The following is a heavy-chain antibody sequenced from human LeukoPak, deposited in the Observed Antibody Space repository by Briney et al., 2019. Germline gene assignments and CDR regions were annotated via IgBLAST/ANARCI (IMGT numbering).Heavy chain of an antibody. J-gene: IGHJ4*02. CDR1: GFTFDDYA. CDR2: ISWNSGSI. V-gene: IGHV3-9*01. CDR3: ASSRLAVAGQFDY. D-gene: IGHD6-19*01. Sequence: GGSLRLPCAASGFTFDDYAMHWVRQAPGKGLEWVSGISWNSGSIGYADSVKGRFTISRDNAKNSLYLQMNSLRAEDTALYYCASSRLAVAGQFDYWGQGTLVTVSS.